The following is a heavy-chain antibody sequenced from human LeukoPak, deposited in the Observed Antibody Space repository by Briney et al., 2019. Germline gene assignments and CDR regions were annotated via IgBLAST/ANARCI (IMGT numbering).Heavy chain of an antibody. J-gene: IGHJ6*04. CDR3: ARDTAMVRGVEYYYGMDV. Sequence: GGFLRLSCAASGFTFSDYYMSWIRQAPGKGLEWVSYISSSSSYTNYADSVKGRFTISRDNAKNSLYLQMNSLRAEDTAVYYCARDTAMVRGVEYYYGMDVWGKGTTVTVSS. CDR1: GFTFSDYY. CDR2: ISSSSSYT. V-gene: IGHV3-11*06. D-gene: IGHD5-18*01.